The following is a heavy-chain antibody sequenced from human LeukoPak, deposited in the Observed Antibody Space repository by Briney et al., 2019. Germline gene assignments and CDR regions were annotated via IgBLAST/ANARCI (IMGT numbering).Heavy chain of an antibody. V-gene: IGHV3-33*01. CDR2: IYSDGRNR. D-gene: IGHD2-15*01. CDR3: ARGPYCSGGSCYAVD. J-gene: IGHJ4*02. CDR1: GFTFSSYG. Sequence: GGSLRLSCAASGFTFSSYGMHWVRQAPGKGLEWVAVIYSDGRNRYYADSVKGRFTITRDKSKNTLDLQMNSLRVEDTAVYYCARGPYCSGGSCYAVDWGQGTLVTVSS.